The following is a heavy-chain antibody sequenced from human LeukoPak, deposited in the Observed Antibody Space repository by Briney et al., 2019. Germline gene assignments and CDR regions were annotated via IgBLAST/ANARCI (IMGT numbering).Heavy chain of an antibody. CDR3: ARASNYYGSGSYYNVGFDY. V-gene: IGHV1-69*04. CDR2: IIPILGIA. CDR1: GGAFSSYA. J-gene: IGHJ4*02. D-gene: IGHD3-10*01. Sequence: SVKVSCKASGGAFSSYAISWVRQAPGQGLEWMGRIIPILGIANYAQKFQGRVTITADKSTSTAYMELSSLRSEDTAVYYCARASNYYGSGSYYNVGFDYWGQGTLVTVSS.